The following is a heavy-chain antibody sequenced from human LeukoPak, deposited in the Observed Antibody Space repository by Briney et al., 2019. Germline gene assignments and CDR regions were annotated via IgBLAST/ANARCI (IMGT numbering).Heavy chain of an antibody. CDR2: INWNGGST. J-gene: IGHJ4*02. CDR3: AKDHGSSSALGAGDY. Sequence: GGSLRLSCAAPGFTFDDYGMSWVRQAPGKGLEWVSDINWNGGSTGYADSVKGRFIISRDNAKNSLYLQMNSLRAEDTALYYCAKDHGSSSALGAGDYWGQGTLVTVSS. V-gene: IGHV3-20*04. CDR1: GFTFDDYG. D-gene: IGHD6-6*01.